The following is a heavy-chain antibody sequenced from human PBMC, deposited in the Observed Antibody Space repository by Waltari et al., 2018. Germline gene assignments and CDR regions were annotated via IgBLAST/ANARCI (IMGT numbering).Heavy chain of an antibody. J-gene: IGHJ2*01. CDR3: AKGAYSGYNLYWYFDL. CDR2: IRSGVGST. D-gene: IGHD5-12*01. V-gene: IGHV3-23*01. Sequence: EVQLLESGGGLVQPGGSLRLSCAASGFTFSSYAMSWVRQAPGKGLGWVSGIRSGVGSTYYADVVKGRFTISRDSSKNTLYLQMNSLRAEDTAVYYCAKGAYSGYNLYWYFDLWGRSTVVTVSS. CDR1: GFTFSSYA.